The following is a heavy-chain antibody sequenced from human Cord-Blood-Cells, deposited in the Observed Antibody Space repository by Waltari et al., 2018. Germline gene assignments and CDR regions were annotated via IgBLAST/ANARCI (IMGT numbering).Heavy chain of an antibody. V-gene: IGHV4-34*01. J-gene: IGHJ3*02. CDR1: GGSFSGSY. Sequence: QVQLQQWGAGLLKPSETLSLTCAVYGGSFSGSYWSWLRQPPGKGLEWIGEINHSGSTNYNPSLKSRVTISVDTSKNQFSLKLSSVTAADTAVYYCARGRGIVATITPFDIWGQGTMVTVSS. D-gene: IGHD5-12*01. CDR3: ARGRGIVATITPFDI. CDR2: INHSGST.